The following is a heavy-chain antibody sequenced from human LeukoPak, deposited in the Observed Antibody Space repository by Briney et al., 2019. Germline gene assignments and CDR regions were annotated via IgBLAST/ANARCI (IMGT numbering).Heavy chain of an antibody. V-gene: IGHV1-24*01. D-gene: IGHD3-9*01. CDR2: FDPEDGET. Sequence: GASVKVSCKVSGYTLTELSMHWVRQAPGKGLEWMGGFDPEDGETIYAQKFQGRVTMTEDTSTDTAYMELSSLRSEDTAVYYCATPDILTGYSFSEFDYWGQGTLVTVSS. CDR1: GYTLTELS. CDR3: ATPDILTGYSFSEFDY. J-gene: IGHJ4*02.